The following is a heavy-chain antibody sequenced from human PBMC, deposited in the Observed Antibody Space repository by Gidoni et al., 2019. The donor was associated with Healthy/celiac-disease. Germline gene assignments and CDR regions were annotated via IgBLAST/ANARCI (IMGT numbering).Heavy chain of an antibody. D-gene: IGHD2-15*01. CDR3: ASVGVGYCSGGSCYSNY. V-gene: IGHV1-69*01. CDR2: IIPILGTA. Sequence: QVQLVQFGAEVKKPGSSVKVSCKASGGTFSSYAISWVRQAPGQGLEWMGGIIPILGTANYAQKFQGRVTITADESTSTAYMELSSLRSEDTAVYYCASVGVGYCSGGSCYSNYWGQGTLVTVSS. J-gene: IGHJ4*02. CDR1: GGTFSSYA.